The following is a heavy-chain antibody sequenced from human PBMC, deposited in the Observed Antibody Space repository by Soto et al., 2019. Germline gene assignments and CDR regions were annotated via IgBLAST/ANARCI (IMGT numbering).Heavy chain of an antibody. J-gene: IGHJ5*02. CDR1: GDSISSINW. CDR2: IYYSGST. D-gene: IGHD3-10*01. CDR3: ARSSGVSATNWFDA. Sequence: QVHLQESGPGLVKPSGTLSLTCGVSGDSISSINWWRWVRQTPGKGLEWIGEIYYSGSTNYNPSLTSRVTMSIDKSKNQFFLNLTSVTAADTALYYCARSSGVSATNWFDAWGQGTLVTVSS. V-gene: IGHV4-4*02.